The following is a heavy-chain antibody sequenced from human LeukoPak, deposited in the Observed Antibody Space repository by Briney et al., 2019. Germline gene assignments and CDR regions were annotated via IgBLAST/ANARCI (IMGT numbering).Heavy chain of an antibody. CDR3: ARRGRKFRYGAIDAFDI. D-gene: IGHD1-26*01. CDR2: INHSGST. CDR1: GYSISSDYY. Sequence: SETLSLTCTVSGYSISSDYYWGWVRQPPGKGLEWIGEINHSGSTNYNPSLKSRVTISVDTSKNQFSLKLSSVTAADTAVYYCARRGRKFRYGAIDAFDIWGQGTMVTVSS. V-gene: IGHV4-38-2*02. J-gene: IGHJ3*02.